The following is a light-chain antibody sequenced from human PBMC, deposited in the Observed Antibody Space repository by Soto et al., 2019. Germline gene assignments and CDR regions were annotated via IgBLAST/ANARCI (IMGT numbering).Light chain of an antibody. J-gene: IGKJ1*01. CDR3: QQYGSSRSWT. CDR1: QSVSSPY. CDR2: GAS. Sequence: EIVLTQSPGTLSLSPGERATLSCRASQSVSSPYLAWYQQKPGQTPRLLIYGASSRATGIPDRFSGSGSGTDFTLTISRLEPEDFAVYYCQQYGSSRSWTFGQGTKVEIQ. V-gene: IGKV3-20*01.